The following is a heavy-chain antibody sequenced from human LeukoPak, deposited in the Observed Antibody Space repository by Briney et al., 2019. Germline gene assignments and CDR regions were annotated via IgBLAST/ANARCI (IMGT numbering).Heavy chain of an antibody. D-gene: IGHD3-22*01. CDR1: GYTFTRYY. CDR3: ARASDSSGYYAPQHYFDY. J-gene: IGHJ4*02. Sequence: EPSVKLSCKASGYTFTRYYMHWVRQPPGQGLEWMGIINPSGGSTSYAQKFQGRVTMTRDTSTSTVYMGLSSLRSEDTAVYCCARASDSSGYYAPQHYFDYWGQGTLVTVSS. CDR2: INPSGGST. V-gene: IGHV1-46*03.